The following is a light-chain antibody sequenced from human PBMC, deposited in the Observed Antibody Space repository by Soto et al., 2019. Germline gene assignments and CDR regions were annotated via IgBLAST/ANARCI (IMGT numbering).Light chain of an antibody. CDR3: QQYFDTPYT. Sequence: DIVMTRSPDSLAVSLGERATIYCKSSQSVLDIFNNKNNLACYQQKPGQPPRLLIYWASTREAGVPDRFSGSGSGPEFTLTISSLQAEDVAVYYCQQYFDTPYTFGQGTRLEMK. CDR1: QSVLDIFNNKNN. CDR2: WAS. J-gene: IGKJ2*01. V-gene: IGKV4-1*01.